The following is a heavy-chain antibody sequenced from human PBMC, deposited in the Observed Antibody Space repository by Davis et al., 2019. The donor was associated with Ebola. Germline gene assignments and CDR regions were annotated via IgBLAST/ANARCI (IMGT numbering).Heavy chain of an antibody. CDR2: MNPNSGNT. Sequence: ASVKVSCKASGYTFTSYDINWVRQATGQGLEWMGWMNPNSGNTGYAQKFQGRVTITADESTSTAYMELSSLRSEDTAVYYCARDGNWNDYGMDVWGQGTTVTVSS. CDR3: ARDGNWNDYGMDV. CDR1: GYTFTSYD. D-gene: IGHD1-20*01. J-gene: IGHJ6*02. V-gene: IGHV1-8*01.